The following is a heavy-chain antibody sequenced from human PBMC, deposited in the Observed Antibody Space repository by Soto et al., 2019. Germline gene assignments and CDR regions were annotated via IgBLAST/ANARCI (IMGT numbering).Heavy chain of an antibody. CDR1: GYTFTSYG. J-gene: IGHJ5*02. V-gene: IGHV1-18*01. Sequence: SVKVSCKASGYTFTSYGISWVRQAPGQGLEWMGWISAYNGNTNYAQKLQGRVTMTTDTSTSTAYMELRSLRSDDTAVYYCARDPRDLIDSSGYYYGWFDTWGQGSLVTVSS. CDR3: ARDPRDLIDSSGYYYGWFDT. D-gene: IGHD3-22*01. CDR2: ISAYNGNT.